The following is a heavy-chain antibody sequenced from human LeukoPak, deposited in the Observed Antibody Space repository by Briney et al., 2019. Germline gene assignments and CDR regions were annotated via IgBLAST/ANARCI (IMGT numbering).Heavy chain of an antibody. CDR2: IGAYNGNT. CDR3: ARNGGLMVYAIPSYYYYYYMDV. V-gene: IGHV1-18*01. D-gene: IGHD2-8*01. J-gene: IGHJ6*03. Sequence: ASVKVSCKASGYTFTSYGISWVRQAPGQGLGWMGWIGAYNGNTNYAQKLQGRVTMTTDTSTSTAYMELRSLRSDDTAVYYCARNGGLMVYAIPSYYYYYYMDVWGKGTTVTVSS. CDR1: GYTFTSYG.